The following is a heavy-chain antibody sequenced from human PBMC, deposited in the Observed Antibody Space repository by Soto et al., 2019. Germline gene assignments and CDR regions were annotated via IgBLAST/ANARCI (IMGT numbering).Heavy chain of an antibody. D-gene: IGHD2-2*01. Sequence: VRQAPGEGLEWVGRIKSKTDGGTTDYAAPVKGRFTISRDDSKNTLYLQMNSLKTETTAVYYCTTRYKEMVVVPAPYGMNVRDKGTMVTV. V-gene: IGHV3-15*01. J-gene: IGHJ6*04. CDR3: TTRYKEMVVVPAPYGMNV. CDR2: IKSKTDGGTT.